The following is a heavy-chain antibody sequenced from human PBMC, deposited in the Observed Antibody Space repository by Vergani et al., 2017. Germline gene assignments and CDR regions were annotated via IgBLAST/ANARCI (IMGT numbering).Heavy chain of an antibody. V-gene: IGHV1-45*02. J-gene: IGHJ5*02. CDR1: GYTFTYRY. CDR3: ALAESSTSCINSVCITPETGSWFDP. Sequence: QMQLVQSGAEVKKTGSSVKVSCKASGYTFTYRYLHWVRQAPGQALEWMGWITPFNGNTNYAQKFQDRVTITRDSSMSTAYMELSSLRSEDTARYYCALAESSTSCINSVCITPETGSWFDPWGQGTLVTVSS. D-gene: IGHD2-2*01. CDR2: ITPFNGNT.